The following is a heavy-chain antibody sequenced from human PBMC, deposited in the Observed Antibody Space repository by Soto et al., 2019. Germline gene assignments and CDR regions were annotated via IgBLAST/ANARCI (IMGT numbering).Heavy chain of an antibody. CDR3: AKPPFKYSGSHESEFGY. V-gene: IGHV3-30*18. CDR1: GFTFSSYG. J-gene: IGHJ4*02. CDR2: ISYDGSNK. Sequence: QVQLVESGGGVVQPGRSLRLSCAASGFTFSSYGMHWVRQAPGKGLEWVAVISYDGSNKYYADSVKGRFTISRDNSKNTLYLQKNGLRTEDTAVYYCAKPPFKYSGSHESEFGYWGQGTLVTVSS. D-gene: IGHD1-26*01.